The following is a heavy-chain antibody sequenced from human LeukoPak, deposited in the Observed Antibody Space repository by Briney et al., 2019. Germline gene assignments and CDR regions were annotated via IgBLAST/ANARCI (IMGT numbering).Heavy chain of an antibody. CDR2: ISSSGSTL. J-gene: IGHJ4*02. Sequence: GGSLRLSCAASGFTFSSYAMNWVRQAPGKRLEWVSYISSSGSTLYYADSVKGRFTISRDDAKNSLFLQMNSLRAEDTAIYYCARDRAGWYYFDYWGQGSLVTVSS. CDR1: GFTFSSYA. CDR3: ARDRAGWYYFDY. D-gene: IGHD6-19*01. V-gene: IGHV3-48*03.